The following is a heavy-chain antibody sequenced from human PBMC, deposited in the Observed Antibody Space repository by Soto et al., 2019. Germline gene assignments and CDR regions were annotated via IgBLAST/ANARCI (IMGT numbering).Heavy chain of an antibody. CDR3: ASFPAVVVPAPGAFFDY. V-gene: IGHV4-31*03. D-gene: IGHD2-15*01. J-gene: IGHJ4*02. CDR1: GGSISSGDYY. CDR2: IYYSGST. Sequence: QVQLQESGPGLVKPSQTLSLTCTVSGGSISSGDYYWSWIRQHPGKGLEWIGYIYYSGSTYYNPSLKCRVTISVDTSKNQFSLKLSSVTAADTAVYYCASFPAVVVPAPGAFFDYWGQGTLVTVSS.